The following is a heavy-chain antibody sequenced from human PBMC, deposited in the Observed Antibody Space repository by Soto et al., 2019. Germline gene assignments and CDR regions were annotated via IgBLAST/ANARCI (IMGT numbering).Heavy chain of an antibody. Sequence: GESLKISCAASGFTFSSYSMNWVRQAPGKGLEWVSSISSSSSYIYYADSVKGRFTISRDNAKNSLYLQMNSLRAEDTAVYYCARDGVKYYYDSSGYSVDYWGQGTLVTVSS. CDR2: ISSSSSYI. CDR3: ARDGVKYYYDSSGYSVDY. V-gene: IGHV3-21*01. CDR1: GFTFSSYS. D-gene: IGHD3-22*01. J-gene: IGHJ4*02.